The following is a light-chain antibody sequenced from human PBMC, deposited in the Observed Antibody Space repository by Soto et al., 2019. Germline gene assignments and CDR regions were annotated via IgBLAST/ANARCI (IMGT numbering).Light chain of an antibody. CDR1: KLGDKY. CDR2: QDS. CDR3: QAWDSSPRVV. Sequence: SYELTQPPSVSVSPGQTASITCSGDKLGDKYACWYQQKPGQSPVLVIYQDSKRPSGIPERFSGSNSGNTATLTISGIQAMDEADYYCQAWDSSPRVVFGGGTKLNVL. J-gene: IGLJ2*01. V-gene: IGLV3-1*01.